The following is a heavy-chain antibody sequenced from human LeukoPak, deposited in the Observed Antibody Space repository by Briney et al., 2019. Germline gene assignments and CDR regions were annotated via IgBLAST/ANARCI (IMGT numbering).Heavy chain of an antibody. Sequence: GGALRLSCGASGFTFSIASVTWGRQAPGKGGGWVGRIKNKNDGGTTDYAAPVKGRFTISRDDSKNTLYLQMNSLKTGDTAVYYCARDHLSPFNHYYYYYGMDVWGQGTTVTVSS. CDR2: IKNKNDGGTT. J-gene: IGHJ6*02. V-gene: IGHV3-15*01. CDR1: GFTFSIAS. CDR3: ARDHLSPFNHYYYYYGMDV.